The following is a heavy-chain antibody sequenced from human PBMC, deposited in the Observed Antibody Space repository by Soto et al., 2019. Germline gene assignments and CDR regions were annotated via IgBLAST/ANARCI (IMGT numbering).Heavy chain of an antibody. J-gene: IGHJ6*03. CDR3: ARESGGTTATLDYYYFYMDV. CDR2: INPNSGRT. V-gene: IGHV1-2*04. D-gene: IGHD4-17*01. Sequence: QVQLVQSGAEVKKPGASVKVSCKASGYAFSQFYIHWMRQAPGQGLEWMGWINPNSGRTKFAQKFHGWVTMTRDTSFKTVYMELSGLKSDATAVYYCARESGGTTATLDYYYFYMDVGGKGTTVTVSS. CDR1: GYAFSQFY.